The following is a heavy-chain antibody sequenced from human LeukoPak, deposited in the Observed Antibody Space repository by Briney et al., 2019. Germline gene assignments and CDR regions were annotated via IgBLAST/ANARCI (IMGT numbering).Heavy chain of an antibody. CDR2: IYSGGST. CDR1: GFTVSSNY. CDR3: ARAKVVPAAGNWFDP. J-gene: IGHJ5*02. Sequence: GGSLRLSCAASGFTVSSNYMSWVRQAPGKGLEWVSVIYSGGSTYYADSVKGRFTISRDNAKNSLYLQMNSLRAEDTAVYYCARAKVVPAAGNWFDPWGQGTLVTVSS. V-gene: IGHV3-66*01. D-gene: IGHD2-2*01.